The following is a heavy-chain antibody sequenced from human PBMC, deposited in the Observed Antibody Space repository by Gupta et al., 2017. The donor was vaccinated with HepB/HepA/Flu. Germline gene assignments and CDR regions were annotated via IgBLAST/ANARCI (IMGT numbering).Heavy chain of an antibody. CDR3: AKVGATTGGFNY. J-gene: IGHJ4*02. CDR1: GFTFSSYG. D-gene: IGHD1-26*01. V-gene: IGHV3-30*18. Sequence: VQLVESGGGVVQPGRSLRLSCAASGFTFSSYGMHWVRQAPGKGLEWVPVISYDGSNKYYADSVKGRFTISRDNSKNTLCLQMNSLRAEDTAVYYCAKVGATTGGFNYWGQGTLVTVSS. CDR2: ISYDGSNK.